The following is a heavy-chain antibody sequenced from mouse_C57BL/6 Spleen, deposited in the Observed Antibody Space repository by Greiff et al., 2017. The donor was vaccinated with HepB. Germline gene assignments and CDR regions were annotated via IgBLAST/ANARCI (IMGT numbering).Heavy chain of an antibody. Sequence: VQLQQSGPGLVAPSQSLSITCTVSGFSLTSYAISWVRQPPGKGLEWLGVIWTGGGTNYNSALKSRLSISKDNSKSQVFLKMNSLQTDDTARYYCARNYYSNYGPMDYWGQGTSVTVSS. CDR3: ARNYYSNYGPMDY. CDR1: GFSLTSYA. J-gene: IGHJ4*01. V-gene: IGHV2-9-1*01. D-gene: IGHD2-5*01. CDR2: IWTGGGT.